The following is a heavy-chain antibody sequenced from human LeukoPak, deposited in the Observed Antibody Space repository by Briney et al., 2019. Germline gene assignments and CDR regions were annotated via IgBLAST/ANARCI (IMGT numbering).Heavy chain of an antibody. Sequence: KISCKGSGYKFSNYWIAWVRQMPGKGLDYMGVVYPDDSDTIYSPSFQGHVTISVDRSINTAYLQWSSLNVSDTAMYYCARLLTTYFDFWGQGTLVTVS. D-gene: IGHD4/OR15-4a*01. CDR1: GYKFSNYW. J-gene: IGHJ4*02. CDR2: VYPDDSDT. CDR3: ARLLTTYFDF. V-gene: IGHV5-51*01.